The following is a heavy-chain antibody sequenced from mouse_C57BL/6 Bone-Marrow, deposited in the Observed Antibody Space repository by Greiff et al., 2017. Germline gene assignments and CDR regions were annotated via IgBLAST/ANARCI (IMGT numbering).Heavy chain of an antibody. CDR2: IHPNSGST. V-gene: IGHV1-64*01. CDR3: TTVVAPYAMDD. D-gene: IGHD1-1*01. Sequence: QVQLQQPGAELVKPGASVKLSCKASGYTFTSYWMHWVKQRPGQGLEWIGMIHPNSGSTNYNEKFKSKATLTVDKSSSTAYMQLSSLTSEDSAVYYCTTVVAPYAMDDWGQGTSVTVSS. J-gene: IGHJ4*01. CDR1: GYTFTSYW.